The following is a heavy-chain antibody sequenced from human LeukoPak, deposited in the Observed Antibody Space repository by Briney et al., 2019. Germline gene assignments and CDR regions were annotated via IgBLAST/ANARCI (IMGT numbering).Heavy chain of an antibody. J-gene: IGHJ4*02. CDR3: ARVPNYYDSSGYYVDDC. CDR2: INPNSGGT. CDR1: GYTFAGYY. Sequence: ASVKVSCKASGYTFAGYYMHWARQAPGQGLEWMGWINPNSGGTNYAQKFQGRVTMTRDTSISTAYMELSRLRSDDTAVYYCARVPNYYDSSGYYVDDCWGQGTLVTVSS. D-gene: IGHD3-22*01. V-gene: IGHV1-2*02.